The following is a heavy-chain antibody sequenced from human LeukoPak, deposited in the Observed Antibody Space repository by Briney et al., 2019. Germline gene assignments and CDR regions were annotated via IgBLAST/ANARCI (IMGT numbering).Heavy chain of an antibody. V-gene: IGHV1-8*03. Sequence: ASVKVSCKASGYTCTSYDINWVRQATGQGLEWMGLMNPNSGNTGYAQKFQGRVTITRKTSISTAYMELSSLRSEATAVCYCARGPRSGWYPYYFDYWGQGTLVTVPS. CDR1: GYTCTSYD. CDR3: ARGPRSGWYPYYFDY. D-gene: IGHD6-19*01. J-gene: IGHJ4*02. CDR2: MNPNSGNT.